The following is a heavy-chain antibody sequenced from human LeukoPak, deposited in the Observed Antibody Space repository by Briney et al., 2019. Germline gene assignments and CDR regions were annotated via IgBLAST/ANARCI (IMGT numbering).Heavy chain of an antibody. CDR2: ISSSFSKI. J-gene: IGHJ4*02. Sequence: GGSLRLSCAASGFIFSSFSMNWVRQAPGKGLEWISYISSSFSKIHYADSVRGRFTISRDNAKNSLYLQMNSLRAEDTAVYYCARAPTDDYGDYMFDYWGQGTLVTVSS. CDR3: ARAPTDDYGDYMFDY. CDR1: GFIFSSFS. V-gene: IGHV3-48*04. D-gene: IGHD4-17*01.